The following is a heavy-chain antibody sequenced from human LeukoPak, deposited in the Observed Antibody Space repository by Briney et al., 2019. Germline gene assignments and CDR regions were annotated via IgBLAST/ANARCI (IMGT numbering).Heavy chain of an antibody. CDR1: GYTFSTYG. J-gene: IGHJ4*02. CDR2: ISGYNGNT. Sequence: GASVKVSCKASGYTFSTYGIAWVRQAPGQGLEWMGWISGYNGNTNYAQKFQGRVTMTTDTTTTTAYMELRRLRSDDTAVYYGARDGYFDFWGQGTLVTVSS. CDR3: ARDGYFDF. V-gene: IGHV1-18*01.